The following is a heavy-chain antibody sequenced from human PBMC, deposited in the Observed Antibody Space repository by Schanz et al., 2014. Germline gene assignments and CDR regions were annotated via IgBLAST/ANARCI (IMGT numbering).Heavy chain of an antibody. V-gene: IGHV1-18*01. D-gene: IGHD3-9*01. CDR3: AKAEYDILTDSYSRLDP. CDR1: GYTFTTYA. Sequence: QVQLVQSGAEVKKPGASVRVSCKASGYTFTTYAMSWVRQAPGQGLEWVGWISVYTGNTKYGQKVQGRVTMTADTTTNPAYMELRHLRTDDPAVYYGAKAEYDILTDSYSRLDPWGQGTLVTVSS. J-gene: IGHJ5*02. CDR2: ISVYTGNT.